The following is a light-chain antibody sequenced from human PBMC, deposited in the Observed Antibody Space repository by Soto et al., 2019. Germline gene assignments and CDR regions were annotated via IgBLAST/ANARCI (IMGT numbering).Light chain of an antibody. CDR3: QHYGGSPST. V-gene: IGKV3-20*01. CDR2: GAS. CDR1: QSITTR. J-gene: IGKJ5*01. Sequence: ETVLTQSPDTLSLSPGGRATLSCRTSQSITTRLAWYQQKPGQPPRLLISGASVRASGVPVRITGSGSGTDFTLTISRLEPEDFAVYYCQHYGGSPSTFGLGTRLEIK.